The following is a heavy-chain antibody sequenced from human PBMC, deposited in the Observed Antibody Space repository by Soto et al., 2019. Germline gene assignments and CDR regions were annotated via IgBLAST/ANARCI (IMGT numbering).Heavy chain of an antibody. CDR1: GFTLSSSY. D-gene: IGHD4-17*01. Sequence: PVGSLTLSCAASGFTLSSSYMSWVRQAPGKGLERVANINLDGSQKYYMDSVRGRFTISRDNAKNSLYLQMTSLTVDDTALYYCASAALPYGLDLWGQGTLVTVSS. V-gene: IGHV3-7*01. CDR3: ASAALPYGLDL. J-gene: IGHJ5*02. CDR2: INLDGSQK.